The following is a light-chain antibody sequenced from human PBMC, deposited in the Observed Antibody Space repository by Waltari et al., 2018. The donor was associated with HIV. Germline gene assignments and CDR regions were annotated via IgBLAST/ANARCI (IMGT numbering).Light chain of an antibody. CDR3: CSYAGSSTLL. V-gene: IGLV2-23*02. Sequence: QSALTQPASVSGSPGQSITISCTGASSDVGGYKYVSWYHHHPGKCPKLMFYDVSERPAGVSNRFSGSKSGNTASMTISGLQAEDEADYYCCSYAGSSTLLFGGGTKVTVL. CDR2: DVS. J-gene: IGLJ3*02. CDR1: SSDVGGYKY.